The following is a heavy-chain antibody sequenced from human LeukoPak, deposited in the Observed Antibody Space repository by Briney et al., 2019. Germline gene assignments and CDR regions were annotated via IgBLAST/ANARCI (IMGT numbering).Heavy chain of an antibody. CDR2: MDLSDSYS. Sequence: HGESLKFSCKGSGYSFTSYWVTWVRQMPGKGLEWMGRMDLSDSYSNYSPSFQGHVTISADKSISTAYLQWSSLKASDTAMYYCARRCSSNSCPFEYWGQGTLVTVSS. J-gene: IGHJ4*02. CDR3: ARRCSSNSCPFEY. V-gene: IGHV5-10-1*01. CDR1: GYSFTSYW. D-gene: IGHD2-2*01.